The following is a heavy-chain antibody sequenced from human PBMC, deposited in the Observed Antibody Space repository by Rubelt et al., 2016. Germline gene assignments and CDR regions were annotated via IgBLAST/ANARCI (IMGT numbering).Heavy chain of an antibody. V-gene: IGHV3-48*01. CDR2: ISTGSSAM. CDR3: ARGDFDY. Sequence: EVQLVESGGGLVQPGGSLRLSCATSGFTFSTYSMNWVRQAPGKGLEWVSYISTGSSAMSYADSVKGRFTISRDNSKNTLYLQMNSLRVEDTALYYCARGDFDYWGQGTLVTVSS. J-gene: IGHJ4*02. CDR1: GFTFSTYS.